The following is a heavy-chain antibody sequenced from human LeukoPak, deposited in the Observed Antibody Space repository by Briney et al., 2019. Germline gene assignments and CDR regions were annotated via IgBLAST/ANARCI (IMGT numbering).Heavy chain of an antibody. V-gene: IGHV4-34*01. CDR1: GGSFSGYY. Sequence: KASETLSLNCAVYGGSFSGYYWSWIRQPPGKGLEWIGEINHSGSTNYNPSLKSRVTISVDTSKNQFSLKLSSVTAADTAVYYCAISLGGDAFDIWGQGTMVTVSS. CDR3: AISLGGDAFDI. CDR2: INHSGST. J-gene: IGHJ3*02.